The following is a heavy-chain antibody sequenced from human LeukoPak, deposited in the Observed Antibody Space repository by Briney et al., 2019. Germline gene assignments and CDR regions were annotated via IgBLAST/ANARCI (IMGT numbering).Heavy chain of an antibody. J-gene: IGHJ3*02. CDR1: GGASSSYY. V-gene: IGHV4-4*07. Sequence: SETLSLTCTVSGGASSSYYWSWIRQPAGKGLEWIGRIYTSGSTNYNPSLKSRVTMSVDTSKNQFSLKLSSVTAADTAVYYCARDRLSSYSSSWLYPRRDAFDIWGQGTMVTVSS. CDR3: ARDRLSSYSSSWLYPRRDAFDI. D-gene: IGHD6-13*01. CDR2: IYTSGST.